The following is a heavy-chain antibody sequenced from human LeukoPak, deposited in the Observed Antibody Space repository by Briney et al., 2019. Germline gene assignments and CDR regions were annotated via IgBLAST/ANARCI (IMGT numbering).Heavy chain of an antibody. V-gene: IGHV1-2*02. D-gene: IGHD3-9*01. CDR3: VREFDSAPDY. CDR1: GYAFTGHY. J-gene: IGHJ4*02. CDR2: ISGHDGGT. Sequence: GASVKLSFKASGYAFTGHYVHWVRQAPGQGLEWMGWISGHDGGTNFAPKFQERVTIPTDTSITTAYMDLTSLTPDARALYYFVREFDSAPDYSGQGSLVTVSS.